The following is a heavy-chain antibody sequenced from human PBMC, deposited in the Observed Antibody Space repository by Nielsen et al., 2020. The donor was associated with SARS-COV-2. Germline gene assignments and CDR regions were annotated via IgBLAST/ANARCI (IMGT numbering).Heavy chain of an antibody. CDR2: ISYDGSNK. V-gene: IGHV3-30*18. D-gene: IGHD6-19*01. CDR1: GFTFSSYG. CDR3: AKSLDDGYSSGWYSYSPPAA. J-gene: IGHJ4*02. Sequence: GGSLRLSCAASGFTFSSYGMHWVRQAPGKGLEWVAVISYDGSNKYYADSAKGRFTISRDNSKNTLYLQMNSLRAEDTAVYYCAKSLDDGYSSGWYSYSPPAAWGQGTLVTVSS.